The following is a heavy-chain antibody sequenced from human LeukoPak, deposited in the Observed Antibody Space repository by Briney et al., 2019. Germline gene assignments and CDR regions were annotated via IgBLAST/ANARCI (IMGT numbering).Heavy chain of an antibody. Sequence: AGSLRLSCAASRFTFSSYDMNWVRQAPGKGLEWVSYTSSSGSTIYYADSGKGRFNISRDNAKNSLYMQMSSLRAEDTAVYYCARVQPGDTMVRGAYFDPWGQGTLVTVSS. CDR1: RFTFSSYD. CDR2: TSSSGSTI. CDR3: ARVQPGDTMVRGAYFDP. J-gene: IGHJ5*02. V-gene: IGHV3-48*03. D-gene: IGHD3-10*01.